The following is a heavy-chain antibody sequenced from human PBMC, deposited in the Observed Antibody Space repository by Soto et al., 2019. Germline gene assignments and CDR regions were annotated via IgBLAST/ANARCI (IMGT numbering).Heavy chain of an antibody. D-gene: IGHD3-3*01. V-gene: IGHV3-9*01. Sequence: LRLSCVASGFSIDSYAMHWVRLAPGKGLEWVSGIDWNSGSIGYADSVKGRSTISRDNAKNSLYLQVNSLRSEDTALYYCAKASNDFWSGYYKGWFDLWGQGTQVTVSS. CDR3: AKASNDFWSGYYKGWFDL. CDR2: IDWNSGSI. J-gene: IGHJ5*02. CDR1: GFSIDSYA.